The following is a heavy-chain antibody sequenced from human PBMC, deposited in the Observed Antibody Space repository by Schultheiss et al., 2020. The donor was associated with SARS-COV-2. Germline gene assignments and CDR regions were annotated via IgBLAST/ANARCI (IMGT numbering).Heavy chain of an antibody. CDR2: IKQDGNDK. CDR1: GFTFSSYG. V-gene: IGHV3-7*01. CDR3: ARGYLDH. J-gene: IGHJ4*02. Sequence: GSLRLSCAASGFTFSSYGMHWVRQAPGKGLEWVANIKQDGNDKNYVDSVKGRFTISRDNAKNSLYLQMNSLRAEDTAVYYCARGYLDHWGQGTLVTVSS.